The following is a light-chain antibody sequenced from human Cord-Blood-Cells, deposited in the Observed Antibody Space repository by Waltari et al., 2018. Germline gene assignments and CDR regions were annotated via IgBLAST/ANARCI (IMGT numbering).Light chain of an antibody. CDR2: EVS. CDR3: SSYTSSSTRV. V-gene: IGLV2-14*01. J-gene: IGLJ3*02. CDR1: SRDVGGYNY. Sequence: SALTQPASLSGSPVQSITISCTGPSRDVGGYNYVSWYQQHPGKAPKLMIYEVSNRPSGVSNRFSGSKSGNTASLTISGLQAEDEADYYCSSYTSSSTRVFGGGTKLTVL.